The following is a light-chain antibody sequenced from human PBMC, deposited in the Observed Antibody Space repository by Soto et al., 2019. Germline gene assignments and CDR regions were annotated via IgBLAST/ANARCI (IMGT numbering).Light chain of an antibody. J-gene: IGLJ3*02. CDR3: SSYTNSSTVV. CDR2: EVS. Sequence: QSVLTQPASVSGSPGRSITISCTGTRSDVGYYNYVSWYQQHPGKAPKLMIYEVSNRPSGLSNRFSGSKSGNTASLTISGLQAEDEADYYCSSYTNSSTVVFGGGTKLTVL. CDR1: RSDVGYYNY. V-gene: IGLV2-14*01.